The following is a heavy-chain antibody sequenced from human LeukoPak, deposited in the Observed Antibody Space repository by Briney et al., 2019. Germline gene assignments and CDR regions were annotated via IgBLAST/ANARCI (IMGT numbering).Heavy chain of an antibody. Sequence: SETLSLTCVVYDGSFSGYYWSWIRQPPGKGLEWIGEINHSGSTNYNPSLKSRVTISVDTSKNQFSLKLSSVTAADTAVYYCARGRSPGPIDYWGQGTLVTVSS. J-gene: IGHJ4*02. CDR2: INHSGST. CDR3: ARGRSPGPIDY. CDR1: DGSFSGYY. V-gene: IGHV4-34*01.